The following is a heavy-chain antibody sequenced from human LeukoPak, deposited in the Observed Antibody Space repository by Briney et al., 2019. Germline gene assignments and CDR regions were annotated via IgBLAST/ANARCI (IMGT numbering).Heavy chain of an antibody. CDR1: GGSFSDYY. CDR2: INHSGST. V-gene: IGHV4-34*01. CDR3: ARAAAGIPFDY. D-gene: IGHD6-13*01. Sequence: SETLSLTCAVYGGSFSDYYWSWIRQPPGKGLEWIGEINHSGSTNYNPSLKSRVTISVDTSKNQFSLKLSSVTAADTAVYYCARAAAGIPFDYWGQGTLVTVSS. J-gene: IGHJ4*02.